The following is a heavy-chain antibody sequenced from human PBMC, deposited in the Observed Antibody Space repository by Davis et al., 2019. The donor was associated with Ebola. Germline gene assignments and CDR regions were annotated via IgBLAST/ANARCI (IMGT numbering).Heavy chain of an antibody. CDR3: ARGRVPDYYYAMDV. D-gene: IGHD2-2*01. J-gene: IGHJ6*02. CDR2: INDDGSST. CDR1: GFTFSSYW. Sequence: PGGSLRLSCVASGFTFSSYWMHWVRQGPGKGLVWVSGINDDGSSTAYADSVKGRFTASRDNAKNTLYLQMNSLRAEDTAVYYCARGRVPDYYYAMDVWGQGTTVTVS. V-gene: IGHV3-74*01.